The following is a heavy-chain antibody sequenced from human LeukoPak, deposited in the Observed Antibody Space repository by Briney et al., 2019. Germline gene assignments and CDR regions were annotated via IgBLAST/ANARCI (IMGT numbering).Heavy chain of an antibody. Sequence: ASVKVSCKASGYTFTGYYMHWVRQAPGQGLEWMGWINPNSGGTNYAQKFQGRVTMTRDTSISTAYTELSRLRSDDTAVYYCARYSSSFPARDFDYWGQGTLVTVSS. D-gene: IGHD6-6*01. J-gene: IGHJ4*02. CDR1: GYTFTGYY. CDR2: INPNSGGT. CDR3: ARYSSSFPARDFDY. V-gene: IGHV1-2*02.